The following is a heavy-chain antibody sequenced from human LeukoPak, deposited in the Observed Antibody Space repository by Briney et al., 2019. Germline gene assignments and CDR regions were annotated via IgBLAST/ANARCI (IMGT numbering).Heavy chain of an antibody. Sequence: GGSLRLSCAASGFTFSNYDMHWVRQAPGKGLEWVTFILYDGSNEYYADSVKGRFTISRDNSKNTLYLQMNSLRAEDTAVYYCAKAPGSTMVRGDLDYWGQGTLVTVSS. CDR1: GFTFSNYD. CDR3: AKAPGSTMVRGDLDY. CDR2: ILYDGSNE. J-gene: IGHJ4*02. V-gene: IGHV3-30*02. D-gene: IGHD3-10*01.